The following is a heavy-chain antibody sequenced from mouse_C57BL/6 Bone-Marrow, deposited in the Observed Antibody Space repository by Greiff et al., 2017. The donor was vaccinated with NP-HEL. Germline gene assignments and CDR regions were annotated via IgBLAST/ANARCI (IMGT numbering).Heavy chain of an antibody. CDR3: TNYAWFAY. CDR1: GFNIKDDY. J-gene: IGHJ3*01. CDR2: IDPENGDT. D-gene: IGHD1-1*01. V-gene: IGHV14-4*01. Sequence: EVQLVESGAELVRPGASVKLSCTASGFNIKDDYMHWVKQRPEQGLEWIGWIDPENGDTEYASKFQGKATITADTSSNTAYLPLSSLTSEDTAVYYCTNYAWFAYWGQGTLVTVSA.